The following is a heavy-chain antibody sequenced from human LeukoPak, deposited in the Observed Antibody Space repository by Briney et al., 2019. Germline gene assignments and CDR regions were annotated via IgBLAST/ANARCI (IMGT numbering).Heavy chain of an antibody. J-gene: IGHJ4*02. V-gene: IGHV3-23*01. D-gene: IGHD6-19*01. Sequence: GGSLRLSCAASGFTFSSYAMSWVRQAPGKGLEWVSAISGSGGSTYYADSVKGRFTISRDNSKNTLYLQMNSLRAEDTAVYYCAFGYSSGWYRFFDYWGQGTLVTASS. CDR2: ISGSGGST. CDR1: GFTFSSYA. CDR3: AFGYSSGWYRFFDY.